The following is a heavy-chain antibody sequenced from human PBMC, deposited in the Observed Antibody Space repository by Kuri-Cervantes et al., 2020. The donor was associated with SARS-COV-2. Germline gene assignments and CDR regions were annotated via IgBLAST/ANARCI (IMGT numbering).Heavy chain of an antibody. Sequence: GESLKISWAASGFTLSNYGMNWGRQAPGKGLEWVSSISSTRSYIYNADSLKGRITISRDNVKNSLYLQMNSLRAEDTAVYYCARDESGSFDGSAFDVWGQGTMVTVSS. CDR1: GFTLSNYG. CDR3: ARDESGSFDGSAFDV. D-gene: IGHD1-26*01. J-gene: IGHJ3*01. CDR2: ISSTRSYI. V-gene: IGHV3-21*01.